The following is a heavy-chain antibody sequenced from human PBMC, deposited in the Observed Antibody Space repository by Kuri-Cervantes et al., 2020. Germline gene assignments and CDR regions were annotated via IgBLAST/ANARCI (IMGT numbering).Heavy chain of an antibody. CDR3: AREPVYYDILTGYVYYYYGMDV. CDR2: INPNSGGT. D-gene: IGHD3-9*01. Sequence: ASVKVSCKASGYTFTGYYMHWGRQAPGQGLEWMGWINPNSGGTNYAQKFQGRVTMTRDTSISTAYMELSRLRSDDTAVYYCAREPVYYDILTGYVYYYYGMDVWGQGTTVTVSS. V-gene: IGHV1-2*02. CDR1: GYTFTGYY. J-gene: IGHJ6*02.